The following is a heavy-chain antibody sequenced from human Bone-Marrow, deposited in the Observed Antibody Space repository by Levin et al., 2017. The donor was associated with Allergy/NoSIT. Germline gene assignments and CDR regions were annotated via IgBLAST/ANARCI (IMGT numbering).Heavy chain of an antibody. CDR1: GFTFSSYA. CDR3: AKGGQPVTTAADIDY. D-gene: IGHD3-3*01. V-gene: IGHV3-23*01. J-gene: IGHJ4*02. Sequence: GESLKISCAASGFTFSSYAMSWVRQAPGKGLEWVSVISGNGGSTYYADSVKDRFTISRDNSKNTLYLQMNSLRAEDTAGYYCAKGGQPVTTAADIDYWGQGTLVTVSS. CDR2: ISGNGGST.